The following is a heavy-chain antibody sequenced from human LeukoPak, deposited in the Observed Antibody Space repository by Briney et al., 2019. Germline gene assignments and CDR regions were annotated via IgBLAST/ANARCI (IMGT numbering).Heavy chain of an antibody. D-gene: IGHD3-3*01. CDR1: GGTFSSYA. CDR3: AREKGRPFWSGSLNWFDP. V-gene: IGHV1-69*13. J-gene: IGHJ5*02. CDR2: IIPIFGTA. Sequence: SVKVSCKASGGTFSSYAISWVRQAPGQGLEWMGGIIPIFGTANYAQKFQGRVTITADESTSTAYVELSSLRSEDTAVYYCAREKGRPFWSGSLNWFDPWGQGTLVTVSS.